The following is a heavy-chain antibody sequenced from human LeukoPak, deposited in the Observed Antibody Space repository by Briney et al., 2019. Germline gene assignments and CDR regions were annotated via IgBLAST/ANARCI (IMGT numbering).Heavy chain of an antibody. CDR1: GFTFSSYA. CDR3: ARDLGYSGYYFDY. V-gene: IGHV3-23*01. J-gene: IGHJ4*02. Sequence: GGSLRLSCAASGFTFSSYAMSWVRQAPGKGLEWVSGISGNGGITYYADSVKGRFTISRDNAKNSLYLQMNSLRAEDTAVYYCARDLGYSGYYFDYWGQGTLVTVSS. D-gene: IGHD5-12*01. CDR2: ISGNGGIT.